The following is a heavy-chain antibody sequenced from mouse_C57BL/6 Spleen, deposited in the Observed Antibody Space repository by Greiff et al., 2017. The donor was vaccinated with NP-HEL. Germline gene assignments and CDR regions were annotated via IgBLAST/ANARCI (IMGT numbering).Heavy chain of an antibody. V-gene: IGHV1-82*01. Sequence: VQVVESGPELVKPGASVKISCKASGYAFSSSWMNWVKQRPGKGLEWIGRIYPGDGDTNYNGKFKGKATLTADKSSSTAYMQLSSLTSEDSAVYFCARAYSNYVYFDVWGTGTTVTVSS. D-gene: IGHD2-5*01. CDR3: ARAYSNYVYFDV. J-gene: IGHJ1*03. CDR1: GYAFSSSW. CDR2: IYPGDGDT.